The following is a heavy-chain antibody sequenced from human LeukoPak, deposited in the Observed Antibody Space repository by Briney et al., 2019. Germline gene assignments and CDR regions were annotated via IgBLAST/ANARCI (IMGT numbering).Heavy chain of an antibody. Sequence: GGSLRLSCAASGFTFSNYDMTWVRQPPGKGLQWVSFISSSGSNIYYADSVKGRFTISRDISKNSLYLQMNSLRAEDTALYYCANLGTSTIARAAWGQGTLVTVYS. CDR3: ANLGTSTIARAA. CDR2: ISSSGSNI. J-gene: IGHJ4*02. D-gene: IGHD1-7*01. V-gene: IGHV3-48*03. CDR1: GFTFSNYD.